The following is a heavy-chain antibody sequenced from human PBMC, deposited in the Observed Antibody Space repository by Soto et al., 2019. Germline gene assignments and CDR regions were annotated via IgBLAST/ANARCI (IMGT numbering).Heavy chain of an antibody. CDR2: INAGNGNT. CDR3: ARVSGYYLPDY. Sequence: ASVKVSCKASGYTFANYAMHWVRQAPGQRLEWMGWINAGNGNTKYSQKFQGRVTITRDTSASTAYMELSSLRSEDTAVYYCARVSGYYLPDYWGQGTLVTVSS. D-gene: IGHD5-12*01. CDR1: GYTFANYA. J-gene: IGHJ4*02. V-gene: IGHV1-3*01.